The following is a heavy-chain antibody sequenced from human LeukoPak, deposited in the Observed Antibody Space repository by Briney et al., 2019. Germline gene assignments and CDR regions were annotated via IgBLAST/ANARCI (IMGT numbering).Heavy chain of an antibody. CDR2: ISWNSGSI. J-gene: IGHJ4*02. CDR1: GFTFDDYA. Sequence: PGGSLRLSCAASGFTFDDYAMYWVRQAPGKGQEWVSRISWNSGSIGLADSVKGRFTISRDNAKNSLYLQMNSLRAEDTALYHRARSGFDYYGSGSYYNEFDYWGQGTLVTVSS. V-gene: IGHV3-9*01. CDR3: ARSGFDYYGSGSYYNEFDY. D-gene: IGHD3-10*01.